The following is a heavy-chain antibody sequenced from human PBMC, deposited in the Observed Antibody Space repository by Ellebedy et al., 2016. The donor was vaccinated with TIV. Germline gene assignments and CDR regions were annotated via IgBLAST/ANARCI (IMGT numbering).Heavy chain of an antibody. V-gene: IGHV3-23*01. CDR1: GFTFSSYG. D-gene: IGHD6-19*01. CDR3: AKDRFSSAWYGGYFDY. J-gene: IGHJ4*02. CDR2: ISGSGDSP. Sequence: PGGSLRLSCAASGFTFSSYGMGWVRQAPGKGLEWVSAISGSGDSPHYADSVKGRFTISRDTSKNTLYLKMNSLRAEDTAVYYCAKDRFSSAWYGGYFDYWGQGTLVTVSS.